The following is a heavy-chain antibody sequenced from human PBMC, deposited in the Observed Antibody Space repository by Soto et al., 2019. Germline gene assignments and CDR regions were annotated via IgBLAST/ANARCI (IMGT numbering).Heavy chain of an antibody. CDR3: ATLAYCSTTGCSDY. D-gene: IGHD2-2*01. V-gene: IGHV3-43*01. J-gene: IGHJ4*01. Sequence: PGGSLRQSGAASGFTFDDYTMHWVRQAPGTGLEWVSLISWDGGSTYYADSVKGRFTISRDNSKNSLYLQMNSLRTEDTALDYCATLAYCSTTGCSDYWAQGTLVPVSS. CDR2: ISWDGGST. CDR1: GFTFDDYT.